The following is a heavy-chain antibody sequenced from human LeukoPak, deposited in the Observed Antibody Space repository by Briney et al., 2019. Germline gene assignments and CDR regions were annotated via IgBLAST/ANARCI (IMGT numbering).Heavy chain of an antibody. CDR1: GFTFSSYS. CDR3: ARGGTTMVTDYGY. V-gene: IGHV3-21*01. CDR2: ISSSSSYT. Sequence: GRSLRLSCAASGFTFSSYSMNWVRQAPGKGLEWVSSISSSSSYTYYADSVKGRFTISRDNAKNSLFLQMNSLRAEDTALYYCARGGTTMVTDYGYWGQGTLVTVSS. J-gene: IGHJ4*02. D-gene: IGHD4-23*01.